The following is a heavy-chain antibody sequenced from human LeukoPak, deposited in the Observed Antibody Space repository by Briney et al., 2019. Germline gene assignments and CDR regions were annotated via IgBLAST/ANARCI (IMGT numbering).Heavy chain of an antibody. CDR2: ISYDGRQN. CDR1: GFTFSTYD. D-gene: IGHD6-13*01. J-gene: IGHJ5*02. Sequence: GGSLRLSCAASGFTFSTYDMNWVRQAPGKGLEWVAVISYDGRQNYYADSVKGRFTISRDNAKNSLYLQMNSLRAEDTAVYYCARDWYSSSWYRWFDPWGQGTLVTVSS. V-gene: IGHV3-30*04. CDR3: ARDWYSSSWYRWFDP.